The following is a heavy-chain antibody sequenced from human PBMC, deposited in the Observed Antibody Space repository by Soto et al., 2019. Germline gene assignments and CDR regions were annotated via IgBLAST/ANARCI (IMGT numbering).Heavy chain of an antibody. J-gene: IGHJ4*02. D-gene: IGHD1-26*01. CDR1: GDTFMNYC. Sequence: QVQLVQSGAEVRTPGASVKVSCQAYGDTFMNYCISWARQAPGQGLEWMGWGRADRGHTKYAPTFRGRITMTTDTSTNTSPMDLRGLTPDDTAVYFCSRDGDQWDRKFCDDWGQGPRVTVSS. V-gene: IGHV1-18*01. CDR2: GRADRGHT. CDR3: SRDGDQWDRKFCDD.